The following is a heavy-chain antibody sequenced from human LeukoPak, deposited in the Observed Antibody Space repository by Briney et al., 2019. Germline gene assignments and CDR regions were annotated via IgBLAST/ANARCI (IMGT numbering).Heavy chain of an antibody. CDR3: ARAKYDSSGYYWFDP. Sequence: ASVKVSCKASGYTFTSNGISWVRQAPGQGLEWMGWISAYNGYTKYAQKLQARVTMTTDTSTSTAYMELRSLRSGDTAVYYCARAKYDSSGYYWFDPWSQGTLVTVSS. V-gene: IGHV1-18*01. D-gene: IGHD3-22*01. CDR2: ISAYNGYT. J-gene: IGHJ5*02. CDR1: GYTFTSNG.